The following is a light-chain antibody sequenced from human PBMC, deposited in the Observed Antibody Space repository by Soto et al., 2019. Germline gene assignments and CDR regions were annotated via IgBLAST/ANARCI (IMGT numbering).Light chain of an antibody. CDR1: QSVSIY. V-gene: IGKV3-11*01. CDR2: DAS. J-gene: IGKJ1*01. Sequence: EIVLTQSPSSLSLSPGGRATLSCRASQSVSIYLAWYQQKPGQAPRLLIYDASNRATGIPARFSGSGSGTDFTLTISRLEPEDFAVYYCQQYGSSGTFGQGTKVDI. CDR3: QQYGSSGT.